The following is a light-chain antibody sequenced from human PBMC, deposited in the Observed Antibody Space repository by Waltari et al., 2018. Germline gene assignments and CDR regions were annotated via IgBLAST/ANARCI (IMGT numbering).Light chain of an antibody. CDR1: LDASKNRKH. CDR3: QQYYESPLT. CDR2: WAS. V-gene: IGKV4-1*01. J-gene: IGKJ1*01. Sequence: LDASKNRKHLAWYQQKPGQPHKLLIYWASTRESGVPDRFSGGGSGTEFPLTISSVQAEDAAVYYCQQYYESPLTFGQGTKVEIE.